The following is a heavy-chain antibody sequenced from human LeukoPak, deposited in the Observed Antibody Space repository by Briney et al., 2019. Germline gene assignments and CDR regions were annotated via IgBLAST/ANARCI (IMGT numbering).Heavy chain of an antibody. Sequence: ETLSLTYAVYGGSFSGYYWSWIRQPPGKGLEWIGEINHSGSTNYNPSLKSRVTISVDTSKNQFSLKLSSVTAADTAVYYCARGVRRSSSFRGNWFDPWGQGTLVTVSS. CDR2: INHSGST. CDR3: ARGVRRSSSFRGNWFDP. J-gene: IGHJ5*02. CDR1: GGSFSGYY. V-gene: IGHV4-34*01. D-gene: IGHD6-6*01.